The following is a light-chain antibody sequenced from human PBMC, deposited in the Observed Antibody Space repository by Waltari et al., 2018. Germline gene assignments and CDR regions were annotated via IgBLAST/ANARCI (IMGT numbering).Light chain of an antibody. CDR1: SSDVGAYKS. J-gene: IGLJ2*01. Sequence: QSALTQPASVSGSPGQSITISCTGTSSDVGAYKSFSWYQQHPGKAPQLMIYDVSDPPAGVSHLCSGSKSGDTGALTISGLQAEDEADYDCSSYISSTTPVIFGGGTKLTVL. V-gene: IGLV2-14*01. CDR3: SSYISSTTPVI. CDR2: DVS.